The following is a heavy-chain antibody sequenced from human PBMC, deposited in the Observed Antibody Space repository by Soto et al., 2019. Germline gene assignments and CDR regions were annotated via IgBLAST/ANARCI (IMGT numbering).Heavy chain of an antibody. D-gene: IGHD6-19*01. V-gene: IGHV5-51*01. CDR2: IYAGDSDT. CDR3: ARQHPLDSSAWYN. Sequence: GESLKISCEGSGYSFSDYWIGWVRHVPGKGLEWVGTIYAGDSDTRYGTSFEGQVTMSVDKSISTAYLHWSSLKASDSAIYYCARQHPLDSSAWYNWGQGTLVTGSS. J-gene: IGHJ4*02. CDR1: GYSFSDYW.